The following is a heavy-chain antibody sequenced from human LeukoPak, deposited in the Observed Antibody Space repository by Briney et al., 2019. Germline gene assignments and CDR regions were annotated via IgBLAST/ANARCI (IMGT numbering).Heavy chain of an antibody. CDR2: FDPEYGGT. CDR3: ATAYDYDILTGYYSPPHFDY. J-gene: IGHJ4*02. Sequence: ASVTVSYKVSGYTLTELSMHWVRQAPGKRLEGMGGFDPEYGGTIYAQKFQGRVTMTEDTSTDTAYMELSSLRSEDTAVYYCATAYDYDILTGYYSPPHFDYWGQGTLVTVSS. V-gene: IGHV1-24*01. CDR1: GYTLTELS. D-gene: IGHD3-9*01.